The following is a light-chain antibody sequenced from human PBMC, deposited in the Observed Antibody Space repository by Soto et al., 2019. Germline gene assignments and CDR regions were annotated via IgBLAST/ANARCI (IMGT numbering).Light chain of an antibody. CDR2: DAS. J-gene: IGKJ4*01. CDR3: QQRSNWPLT. Sequence: EIVMTQSPATLSVSPWERATLSCMASQSVSSNLAWYQQKPGQAPRLLIYDASTRATGIPARFSGSGSGTEFTLTISSLEPEDFAVYYCQQRSNWPLTFGGGTKVDI. V-gene: IGKV3-15*01. CDR1: QSVSSN.